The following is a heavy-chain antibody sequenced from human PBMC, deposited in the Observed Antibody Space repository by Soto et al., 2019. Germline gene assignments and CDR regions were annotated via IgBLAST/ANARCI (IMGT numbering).Heavy chain of an antibody. CDR2: ISGSGGST. V-gene: IGHV3-23*01. CDR1: GFTFSSYA. J-gene: IGHJ3*02. Sequence: EVQLLESGGGLVQPGGSLRLSCAASGFTFSSYAMSWVRQAPGKGLEWGSAISGSGGSTYYADSVKGRFTISRDNSKNTLYLQMNSLRAEDTAVYYCAKSLRGIDAFDIWGQGTMVTVSS. CDR3: AKSLRGIDAFDI. D-gene: IGHD3-16*01.